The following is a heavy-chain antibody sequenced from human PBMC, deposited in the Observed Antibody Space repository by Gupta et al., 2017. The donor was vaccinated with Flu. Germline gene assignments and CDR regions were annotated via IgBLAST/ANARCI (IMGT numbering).Heavy chain of an antibody. V-gene: IGHV3-21*01. J-gene: IGHJ6*02. CDR2: ISSSSSYI. Sequence: EVQLVESGGGLVKPGGSLRLSCATFGVTFSSYRMNWVRQAPGKGLGWVSSISSSSSYIFYADSVKGRFTISRDNAKNSLYLQMNILRAEDTAVYYCARALTPYCSSTSCSYYYGMDVWGQGTTVTVSS. CDR1: GVTFSSYR. CDR3: ARALTPYCSSTSCSYYYGMDV. D-gene: IGHD2-2*01.